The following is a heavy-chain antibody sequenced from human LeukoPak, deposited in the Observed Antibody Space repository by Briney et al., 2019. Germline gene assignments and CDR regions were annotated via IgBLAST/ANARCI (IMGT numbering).Heavy chain of an antibody. CDR3: ARGARDGYSL. D-gene: IGHD5-24*01. J-gene: IGHJ4*02. V-gene: IGHV3-74*01. Sequence: PGGSLRLSCAASGFTFSDYWMHWVRQAPGKGLVWVSRIKSDGSSTSYADSVKGRFTISRDNAKNTLYLQMNSLTGEDTAVYYCARGARDGYSLWGQGTLVTVSS. CDR1: GFTFSDYW. CDR2: IKSDGSST.